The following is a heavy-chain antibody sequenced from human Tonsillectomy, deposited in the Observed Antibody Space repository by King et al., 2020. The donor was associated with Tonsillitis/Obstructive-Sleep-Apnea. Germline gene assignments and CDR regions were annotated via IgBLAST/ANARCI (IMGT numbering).Heavy chain of an antibody. CDR2: ISHDGTNK. D-gene: IGHD2-2*01. CDR3: ARGGYCTSDSCSHLRWVDP. Sequence: VQLVESGGDVVQPGRSLRLSCAASGFTFSSYAMDWVRQAPGKGLEWVALISHDGTNKYYADSVKGRFTISRDNSKKTLYLQMNSQRDEDTSVYYCARGGYCTSDSCSHLRWVDPWGQGTLVTVSS. CDR1: GFTFSSYA. J-gene: IGHJ5*02. V-gene: IGHV3-30*01.